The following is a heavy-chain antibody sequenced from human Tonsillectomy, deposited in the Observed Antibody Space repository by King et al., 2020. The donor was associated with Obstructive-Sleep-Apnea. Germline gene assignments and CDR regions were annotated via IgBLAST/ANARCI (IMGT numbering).Heavy chain of an antibody. Sequence: VQLVESGGGLVQPGGSLRLSCAASVFTFSSYAMSWVRQAPGKGLEWVSAIIVSGGSTYYDASVKGRFTISSDNSKNTLYLQMNSLRAEDTAVYYCAKDCRWDYWGQGTLVTVSS. J-gene: IGHJ4*02. CDR1: VFTFSSYA. D-gene: IGHD4-23*01. CDR3: AKDCRWDY. V-gene: IGHV3-23*04. CDR2: IIVSGGST.